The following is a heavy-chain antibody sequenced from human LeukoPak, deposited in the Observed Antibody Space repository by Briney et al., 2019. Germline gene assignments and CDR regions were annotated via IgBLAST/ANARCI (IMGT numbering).Heavy chain of an antibody. CDR3: AGSLGPLTEH. D-gene: IGHD2-21*02. V-gene: IGHV3-74*01. Sequence: PGGSLRLSCAASGFNFASHWMHWVRQTPGKGLVWVSRINSGGSGTSYADSVEGRFTISRDNAKNTLYLQMNSLRAEDTAVYYCAGSLGPLTEHWGQGTLVTVSS. J-gene: IGHJ1*01. CDR1: GFNFASHW. CDR2: INSGGSGT.